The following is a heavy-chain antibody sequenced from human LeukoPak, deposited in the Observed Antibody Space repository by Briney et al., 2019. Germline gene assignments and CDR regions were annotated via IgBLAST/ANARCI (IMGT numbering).Heavy chain of an antibody. Sequence: ASVKVSCKASGGTFSSYAISWVRQAPGQGLEWMGRIIPILGIANYAQKFQGRVTITADKSTSTAYMELSSLRSEDTAVYYCARSSASLNNNYYMDVWGKGTTVTVSS. CDR1: GGTFSSYA. CDR3: ARSSASLNNNYYMDV. CDR2: IIPILGIA. D-gene: IGHD2-2*01. J-gene: IGHJ6*03. V-gene: IGHV1-69*04.